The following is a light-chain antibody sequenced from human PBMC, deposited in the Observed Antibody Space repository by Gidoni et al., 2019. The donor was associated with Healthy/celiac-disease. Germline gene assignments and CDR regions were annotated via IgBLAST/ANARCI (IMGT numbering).Light chain of an antibody. J-gene: IGKJ2*01. CDR2: WAS. V-gene: IGKV4-1*01. CDR3: QQYYSTPMYT. CDR1: QSVLYSSNNKNY. Sequence: DIVITQSPDSLAVSLGERATINRKSSQSVLYSSNNKNYLAWYQQKPGQPPKLLIYWASTRESGVPDRFSGSGPGTDFTLTISSLQAEDVAVYYCQQYYSTPMYTFGQGTKLEIK.